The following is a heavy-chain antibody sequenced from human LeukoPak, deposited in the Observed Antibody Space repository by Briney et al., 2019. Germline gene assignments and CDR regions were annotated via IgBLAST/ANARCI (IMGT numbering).Heavy chain of an antibody. CDR2: ISYDESNK. Sequence: GGSLRLSCAASGFTFSSYGMHWVRQAPGKGLEWVAVISYDESNKYYAHSVKGRFTISRDNSKNTLYLQMNSLRAEDTAVYYCAGDQAYIWGSYRLPYYWGQGTLVTVSS. CDR1: GFTFSSYG. V-gene: IGHV3-30*03. D-gene: IGHD3-16*02. CDR3: AGDQAYIWGSYRLPYY. J-gene: IGHJ4*02.